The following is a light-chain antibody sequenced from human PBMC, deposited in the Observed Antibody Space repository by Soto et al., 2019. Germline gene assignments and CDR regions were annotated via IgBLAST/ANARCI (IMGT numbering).Light chain of an antibody. J-gene: IGKJ5*01. CDR2: GAS. V-gene: IGKV3D-20*02. CDR3: QQRSNWPPIT. Sequence: PGEIATLSSGASQSVTSNYLAWYQQNPGQAPRLLIFGASIRVKGIPDRFIGSGSGTDFTLTISRLEPEDFAVYYCQQRSNWPPITFGQGTRLEIK. CDR1: QSVTSNY.